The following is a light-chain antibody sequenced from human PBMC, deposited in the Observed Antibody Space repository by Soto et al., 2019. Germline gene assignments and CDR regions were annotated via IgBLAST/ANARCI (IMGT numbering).Light chain of an antibody. V-gene: IGLV2-14*01. Sequence: QSALTQPASVSGSPGQSSTISCTGTSSDVGGYNFVSWYQQHPGKAPKLMIYEVTNRPSGVSNRFSGSKSGNTASLTISGLQAEDEADYYCSSYTSSYTGVFGGGTKLTVL. CDR2: EVT. J-gene: IGLJ3*02. CDR1: SSDVGGYNF. CDR3: SSYTSSYTGV.